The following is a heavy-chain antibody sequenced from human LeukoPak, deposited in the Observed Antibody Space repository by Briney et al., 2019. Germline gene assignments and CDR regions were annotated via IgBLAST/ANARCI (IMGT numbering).Heavy chain of an antibody. CDR2: ITGSGAYT. CDR1: GFTFNNYA. J-gene: IGHJ4*02. D-gene: IGHD3-22*01. V-gene: IGHV3-23*01. CDR3: AKRSSTSSGYFDF. Sequence: GGSLRLSCAASGFTFNNYAMTWVRQAPGKGLEWVSAITGSGAYTDYADSVKGRFTISRDNSKNTFYLQMNSLRAEDTAIYYCAKRSSTSSGYFDFWGRGTLVTVSS.